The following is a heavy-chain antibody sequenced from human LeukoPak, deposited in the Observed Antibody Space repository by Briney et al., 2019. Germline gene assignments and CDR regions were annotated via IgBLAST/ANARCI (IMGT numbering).Heavy chain of an antibody. CDR2: INPSGGST. CDR1: GYTFTSYD. V-gene: IGHV1-46*01. D-gene: IGHD2-15*01. J-gene: IGHJ4*02. CDR3: ATGTHCSGGSCFIYFDY. Sequence: GASVKVSCKASGYTFTSYDINWVRQAPGQGLEWMGIINPSGGSTSYAQKFQGRVTMTRDTSTSTVYMELSSLRSEDTAVYYCATGTHCSGGSCFIYFDYWGQGTLVTVSS.